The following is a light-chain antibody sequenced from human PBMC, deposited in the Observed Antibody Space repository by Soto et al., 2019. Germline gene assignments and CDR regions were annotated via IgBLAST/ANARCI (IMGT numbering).Light chain of an antibody. CDR1: QSFSGY. CDR3: QQRSNWSWT. J-gene: IGKJ1*01. V-gene: IGKV3-11*01. Sequence: EIVLTQSPATLSLSPGERATLSCRASQSFSGYLAWYQQKPGQAPRLLIYDTFNRATGTPARFSGSGSGTDFTLTISSLEPEDFAVYYCQQRSNWSWTFGQGTKVEIK. CDR2: DTF.